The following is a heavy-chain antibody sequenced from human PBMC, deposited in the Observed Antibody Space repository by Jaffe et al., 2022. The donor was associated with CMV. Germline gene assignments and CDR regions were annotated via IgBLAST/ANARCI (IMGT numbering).Heavy chain of an antibody. CDR3: AKDIAAYWAAGGGYGMDV. CDR2: ISWDGGST. CDR1: GFTFDDYT. V-gene: IGHV3-43*01. D-gene: IGHD6-13*01. J-gene: IGHJ6*02. Sequence: EVQLVESGGVVVQPGGSLRLSCAASGFTFDDYTMHWVRQAPGKGLEWVSLISWDGGSTYYADSVKGRFTISRDNSKNSLYLQMNSLRTEDTALYYCAKDIAAYWAAGGGYGMDVWGQGTTVTVSS.